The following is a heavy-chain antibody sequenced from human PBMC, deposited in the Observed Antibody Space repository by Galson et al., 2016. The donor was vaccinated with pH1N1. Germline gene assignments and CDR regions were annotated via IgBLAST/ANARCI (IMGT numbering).Heavy chain of an antibody. CDR1: GFTFSNYW. CDR3: ARALAVAESY. CDR2: IKQDGSEK. J-gene: IGHJ4*02. D-gene: IGHD6-19*01. V-gene: IGHV3-7*01. Sequence: SLRLSCAASGFTFSNYWMNWVRQAPGKGLEWVANIKQDGSEKYYVDSVKGRFTISRDNAKNSLYLQMNSLRVEDTAVYYCARALAVAESYWGQGTLVTVSS.